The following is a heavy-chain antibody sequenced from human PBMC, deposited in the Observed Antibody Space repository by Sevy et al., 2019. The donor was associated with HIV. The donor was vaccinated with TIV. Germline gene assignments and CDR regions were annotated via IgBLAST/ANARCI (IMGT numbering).Heavy chain of an antibody. J-gene: IGHJ4*02. CDR3: AKALRRVAGLLRPFDY. CDR1: GFTFSSYA. D-gene: IGHD6-19*01. CDR2: ISGSGGST. V-gene: IGHV3-23*01. Sequence: GGSLRLSCAASGFTFSSYAMSWVRQAPGKGLEWVSAISGSGGSTYYADSVKGRFTISRDNSKNLLYLQMNSLRAEDTAVYYCAKALRRVAGLLRPFDYWGQGTRVTVSS.